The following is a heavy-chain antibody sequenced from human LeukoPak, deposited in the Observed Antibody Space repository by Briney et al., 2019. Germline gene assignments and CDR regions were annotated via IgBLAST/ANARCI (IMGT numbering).Heavy chain of an antibody. D-gene: IGHD6-13*01. J-gene: IGHJ6*04. Sequence: GGSLRLSCAASGFTFSSYGMHWVRQAPGKGLEWVAVIWYDGSNKYYAGSVKGRFTISRDNSKNTLYLQMNSLRAEDTAVYYCAGSRPFGSSLGVYYYYGMDVWGKGTTVTVSS. CDR2: IWYDGSNK. CDR3: AGSRPFGSSLGVYYYYGMDV. CDR1: GFTFSSYG. V-gene: IGHV3-33*01.